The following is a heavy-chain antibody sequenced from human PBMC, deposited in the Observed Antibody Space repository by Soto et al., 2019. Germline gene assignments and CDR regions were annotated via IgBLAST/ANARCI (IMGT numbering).Heavy chain of an antibody. J-gene: IGHJ5*02. Sequence: SQTLSLTCTVSDDSIISSDLYWGWDRQPPGKGLEWIGSIFYLGSSYYNPSLKSPVTMSVDTSKNQFSLRLRSVSAADTALYFCARHSLALRKNNWFDPWGQGIMVTVSS. V-gene: IGHV4-39*01. D-gene: IGHD3-3*02. CDR2: IFYLGSS. CDR1: DDSIISSDLY. CDR3: ARHSLALRKNNWFDP.